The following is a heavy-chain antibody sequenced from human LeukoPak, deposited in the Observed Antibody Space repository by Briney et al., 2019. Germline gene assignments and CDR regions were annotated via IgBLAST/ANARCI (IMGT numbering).Heavy chain of an antibody. CDR2: LHTAGHT. Sequence: AGGSLRLSCVASGFTVSSTYMNWVRQAPGKGLEWVSVLHTAGHTNYADSVKGRFTITRDKSKNTLYLQVSRLRAEDTAVYYCARGWSSSSYFPFWGQGTLFTVSS. D-gene: IGHD6-6*01. CDR1: GFTVSSTY. J-gene: IGHJ4*02. V-gene: IGHV3-66*01. CDR3: ARGWSSSSYFPF.